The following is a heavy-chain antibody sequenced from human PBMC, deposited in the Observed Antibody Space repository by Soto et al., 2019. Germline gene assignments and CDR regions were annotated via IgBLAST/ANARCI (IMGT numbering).Heavy chain of an antibody. D-gene: IGHD2-15*01. CDR3: ACPAPGHSSVGGCYCLNN. J-gene: IGHJ4*02. Sequence: QVQLVQSGAEVKKPGSSVKVSCKPSGGTFSSYSINWVRQAPGQGLEWMGSIIPSRDVAFNAQTFQGRVSITADESTSTAYLDLGSLRSEDTAVYDCACPAPGHSSVGGCYCLNNWGQGTQVTVSS. CDR2: IIPSRDVA. V-gene: IGHV1-69*02. CDR1: GGTFSSYS.